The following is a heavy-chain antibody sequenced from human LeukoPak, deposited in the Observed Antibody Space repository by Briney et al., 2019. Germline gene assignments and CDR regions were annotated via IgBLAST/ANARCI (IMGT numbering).Heavy chain of an antibody. Sequence: GGSLRLSCAASGFTFSSYWMHWVRQAPGKGLEWVAVISYDGSNKYYTDSVKGRFTISGDSSKNTLYLQMNSLRAEDTAVYYCARDIAVAGFDYWGQGTLVTVSS. D-gene: IGHD6-19*01. J-gene: IGHJ4*02. CDR1: GFTFSSYW. CDR2: ISYDGSNK. CDR3: ARDIAVAGFDY. V-gene: IGHV3-30*03.